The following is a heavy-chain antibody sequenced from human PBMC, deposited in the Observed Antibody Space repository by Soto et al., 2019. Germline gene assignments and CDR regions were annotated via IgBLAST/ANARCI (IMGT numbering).Heavy chain of an antibody. D-gene: IGHD1-26*01. CDR2: IYHSGST. Sequence: SQTLSLTCAVSGYSISSGYYWGWIRQPPGKGLEWIGSIYHSGSTYYNPSLKSRVTISVDTSKNQFSLKLSSVTAADTAVYYCARASPELPFDPWGQGTLVTVSS. CDR3: ARASPELPFDP. J-gene: IGHJ5*02. CDR1: GYSISSGYY. V-gene: IGHV4-38-2*01.